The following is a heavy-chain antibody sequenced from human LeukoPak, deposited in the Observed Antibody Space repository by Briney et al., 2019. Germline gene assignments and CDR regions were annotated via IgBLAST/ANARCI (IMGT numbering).Heavy chain of an antibody. CDR1: GYTFTSYY. J-gene: IGHJ5*02. D-gene: IGHD4-17*01. V-gene: IGHV1-46*01. CDR3: ARDGSYGDYGVLSWFDP. Sequence: GASVKVSCKASGYTFTSYYMHWGRQAPGQGLEWMGIINPSGGSTSYAQKFQGRVTMTRDTSTSTVYMELSSLRSEDTAVYYCARDGSYGDYGVLSWFDPWGQGTLVTVSS. CDR2: INPSGGST.